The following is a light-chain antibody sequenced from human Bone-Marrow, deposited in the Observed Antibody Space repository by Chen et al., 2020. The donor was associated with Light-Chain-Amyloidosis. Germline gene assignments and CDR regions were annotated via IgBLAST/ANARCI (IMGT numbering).Light chain of an antibody. V-gene: IGLV3-21*02. CDR1: NIGSTS. CDR3: QVWDRSSDRPV. J-gene: IGLJ3*02. Sequence: SYVLTQPSSVSVAPGQTATIACGGNNIGSTSVHWYHQTPGQAPLLVVYDDSDRPSGIPERLSGSNSGNTATLTISRVEAGDEADYYCQVWDRSSDRPVFSGGTKLTVL. CDR2: DDS.